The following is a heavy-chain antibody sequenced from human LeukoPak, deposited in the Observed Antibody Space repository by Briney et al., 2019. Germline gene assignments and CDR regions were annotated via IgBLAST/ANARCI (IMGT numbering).Heavy chain of an antibody. D-gene: IGHD4-17*01. Sequence: KTSETLSVTCTVSGGSISSYYWSWIRQPPGKGLEWIGYIYYSGSTKYNPSLKSRVTISVDTSKNQFSLKLSSVTAADTAVYYCARTYGDYLDYWGQGTLVTVSS. J-gene: IGHJ4*02. CDR2: IYYSGST. V-gene: IGHV4-59*08. CDR3: ARTYGDYLDY. CDR1: GGSISSYY.